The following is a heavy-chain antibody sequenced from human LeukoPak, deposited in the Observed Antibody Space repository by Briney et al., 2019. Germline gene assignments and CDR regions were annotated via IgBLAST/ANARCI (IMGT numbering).Heavy chain of an antibody. D-gene: IGHD3-22*01. V-gene: IGHV3-23*01. CDR3: AKSGEYYYDSSGYYYFDY. CDR1: GFSIMNSA. Sequence: GGSLRLSCAASGFSIMNSAMNWVRQAPGKGLEWVSAINGTAIDTDYADSVKGRFTISRDNSKNTLYLQMNSLRAEDTAVYYCAKSGEYYYDSSGYYYFDYWGQGTLVTVSS. CDR2: INGTAIDT. J-gene: IGHJ4*02.